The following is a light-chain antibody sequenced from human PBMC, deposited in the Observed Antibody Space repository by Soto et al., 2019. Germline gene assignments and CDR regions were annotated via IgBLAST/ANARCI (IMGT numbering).Light chain of an antibody. V-gene: IGKV3-11*01. CDR1: QSISSS. CDR3: QQRSSWIT. Sequence: IVLTQSPVTLSLWPGETAILSCGASQSISSSLSWYQQRPGQAPRLLIYDASKRAPGISTRFSGSGSGTDFTLTISSLEPEDFALYYCQQRSSWITFGQGTRLEIE. CDR2: DAS. J-gene: IGKJ5*01.